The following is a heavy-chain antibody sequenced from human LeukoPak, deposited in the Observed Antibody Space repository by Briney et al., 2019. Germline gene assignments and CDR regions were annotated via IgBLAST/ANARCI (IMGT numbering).Heavy chain of an antibody. D-gene: IGHD3-9*01. CDR2: INPSGGST. CDR3: ARDILTGYYPTY. CDR1: GYTFTSYY. V-gene: IGHV1-46*01. J-gene: IGHJ4*02. Sequence: ASVKVSCKASGYTFTSYYMHWVRQAPGQGLEWMGIINPSGGSTSYAQKFQGRVTMTRDTSTSTVYMELSSLRSGDTAVYYCARDILTGYYPTYWGQGTLVTVSS.